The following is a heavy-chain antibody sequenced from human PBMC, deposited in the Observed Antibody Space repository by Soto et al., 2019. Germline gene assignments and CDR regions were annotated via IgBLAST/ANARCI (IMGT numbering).Heavy chain of an antibody. CDR2: INPSLGRA. CDR3: ARAPYSSTSGFFDY. CDR1: GYSFTSNH. D-gene: IGHD6-13*01. V-gene: IGHV1-46*01. Sequence: QVQLVQSGTEVRKPGASVKLSCKASGYSFTSNHLHWVRQAPRQGLEWVGIINPSLGRANYAQKFQGRVAMTWDTSASIAYMEMSGLRSDDTAVYFCARAPYSSTSGFFDYWGQGALVTVSS. J-gene: IGHJ4*02.